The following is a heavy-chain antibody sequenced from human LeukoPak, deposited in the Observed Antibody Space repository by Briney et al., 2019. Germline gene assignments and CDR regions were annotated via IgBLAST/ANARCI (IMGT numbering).Heavy chain of an antibody. CDR2: INPSGGST. CDR3: ARDDRATYYYDSSGYYFDY. D-gene: IGHD3-22*01. V-gene: IGHV1-46*01. Sequence: EASVKVSCKASGYTFTSYYMHWVRQAPGQGLEWMGIINPSGGSTSYAQKFQGRVTMTRDTSISTAYMELSRLRSDDTAVYYCARDDRATYYYDSSGYYFDYWGQGTLVTVSS. CDR1: GYTFTSYY. J-gene: IGHJ4*02.